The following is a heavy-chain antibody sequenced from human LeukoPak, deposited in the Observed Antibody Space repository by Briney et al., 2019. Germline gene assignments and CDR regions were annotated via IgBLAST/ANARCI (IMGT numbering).Heavy chain of an antibody. J-gene: IGHJ4*02. Sequence: GGSVRLSCAASGFTFSSYAMHWVRQAPGKGLEWVAVISSDGNNKYYADSVKGRFTISRDNSKNTLYLQMNSLRAEDTAVYYCARDEYLWVVIQLGLFDYWGQGTLVTVSS. CDR2: ISSDGNNK. D-gene: IGHD2-2*01. CDR3: ARDEYLWVVIQLGLFDY. CDR1: GFTFSSYA. V-gene: IGHV3-30-3*01.